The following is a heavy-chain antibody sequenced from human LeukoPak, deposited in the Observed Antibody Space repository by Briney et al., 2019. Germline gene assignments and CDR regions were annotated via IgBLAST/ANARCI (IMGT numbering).Heavy chain of an antibody. J-gene: IGHJ4*02. CDR1: GFTFGSYW. D-gene: IGHD4-17*01. Sequence: QPGGSLRLSCAASGFTFGSYWMSWVRQAPGKGLEWVANIKQDGSQRYYVDSVKGRFTISRDNAKNSLYLQMISLRVEDTALYYCARDRTVTTFDSWGQGTLVTVSS. V-gene: IGHV3-7*01. CDR2: IKQDGSQR. CDR3: ARDRTVTTFDS.